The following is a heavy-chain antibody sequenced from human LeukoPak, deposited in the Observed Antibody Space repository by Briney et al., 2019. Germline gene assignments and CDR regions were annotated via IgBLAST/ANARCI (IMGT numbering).Heavy chain of an antibody. V-gene: IGHV3-7*01. Sequence: GGSLRLSCAASGFTFSSYWMSWVRQAPGKGLEWVANIKQDGSEKYYVGSVKGRFTISRDNAKNSLYLQMNSLRAEDTAVYYCARVGDDFWSGYGFDYWGQGTLVTVSS. CDR2: IKQDGSEK. CDR1: GFTFSSYW. D-gene: IGHD3-3*01. J-gene: IGHJ4*02. CDR3: ARVGDDFWSGYGFDY.